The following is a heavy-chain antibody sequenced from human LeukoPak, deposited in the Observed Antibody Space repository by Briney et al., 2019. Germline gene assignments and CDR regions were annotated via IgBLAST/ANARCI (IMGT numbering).Heavy chain of an antibody. J-gene: IGHJ5*02. V-gene: IGHV4-59*01. Sequence: SETLSLTCSVSGGSISSYYWSWIRQPPGKGLEWIGYIYYSGSTNYNPSLKSRVTISVDTSKNQFSLKLSSVTAADTAVYYCARETPGGLTWGQGTLVTVSS. CDR3: ARETPGGLT. CDR1: GGSISSYY. CDR2: IYYSGST. D-gene: IGHD1-14*01.